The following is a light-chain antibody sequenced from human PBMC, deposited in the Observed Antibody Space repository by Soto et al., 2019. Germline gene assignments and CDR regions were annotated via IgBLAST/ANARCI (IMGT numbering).Light chain of an antibody. CDR2: DVS. Sequence: QSVLTQPPSVSGSPGQSVTISCTGTSIDVGGYNSVSWFQQHPGKVPKLMISDVSERPSGVPDRFSGSKSGNTASLTISGLQAEDEADYYCCSYAGNYYVFGTGTKLTVL. J-gene: IGLJ1*01. V-gene: IGLV2-11*01. CDR1: SIDVGGYNS. CDR3: CSYAGNYYV.